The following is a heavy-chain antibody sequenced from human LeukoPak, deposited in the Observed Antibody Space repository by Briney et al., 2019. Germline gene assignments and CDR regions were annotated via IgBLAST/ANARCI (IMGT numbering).Heavy chain of an antibody. V-gene: IGHV3-74*01. CDR2: INSDGSST. J-gene: IGHJ4*02. D-gene: IGHD3-10*01. CDR3: ARHYGSGSYPHFDY. CDR1: GSTFSSYW. Sequence: GGSLRLSCAASGSTFSSYWMHWVRQAPGKGLVWVSRINSDGSSTSYADSVKGRFTISRDNAKNTLYLQMNSLRAEDTAVYYCARHYGSGSYPHFDYWGQGTLVTVSS.